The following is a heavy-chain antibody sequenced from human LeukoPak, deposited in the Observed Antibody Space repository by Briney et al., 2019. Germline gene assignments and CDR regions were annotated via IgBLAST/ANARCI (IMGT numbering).Heavy chain of an antibody. CDR2: IDPSDSYT. J-gene: IGHJ4*02. CDR1: GCSFTSYW. D-gene: IGHD6-19*01. V-gene: IGHV5-10-1*01. Sequence: GESLQISFQGSGCSFTSYWISWGRQMPGKGREWMGRIDPSDSYTNYSPSFQGHVTISADKSISTAYLQWSSLKASDTAMYYCARAGYSSGWDQNLDYWGQGTLVTVSS. CDR3: ARAGYSSGWDQNLDY.